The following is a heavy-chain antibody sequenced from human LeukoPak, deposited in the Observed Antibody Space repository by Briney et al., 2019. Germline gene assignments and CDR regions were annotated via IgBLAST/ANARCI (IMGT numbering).Heavy chain of an antibody. Sequence: SVKVSCKASGGTFISYAISWVRQAPGQGLEWMGGIIPIFGTANYAQKFQGRVTITADESTSTAYMELSSLRSEDTAVYYCQAVYGGKGGSFDYWGQGTLVTVSS. D-gene: IGHD4-23*01. CDR3: QAVYGGKGGSFDY. CDR1: GGTFISYA. V-gene: IGHV1-69*13. J-gene: IGHJ4*02. CDR2: IIPIFGTA.